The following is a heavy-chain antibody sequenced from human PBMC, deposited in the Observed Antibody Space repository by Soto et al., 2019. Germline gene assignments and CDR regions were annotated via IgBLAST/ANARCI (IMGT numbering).Heavy chain of an antibody. V-gene: IGHV3-30-3*01. J-gene: IGHJ4*02. CDR2: ISYDGSNK. Sequence: VGSLRLSCAASGFTFSSYAMHWVRQAPGKGLEWVAVISYDGSNKYYADSVKGRFTISRDNSKNTLYLQMNSLRAEDTAVYYCARGITMIQVAPTTLGYWGQGTLVTVSS. D-gene: IGHD3-22*01. CDR1: GFTFSSYA. CDR3: ARGITMIQVAPTTLGY.